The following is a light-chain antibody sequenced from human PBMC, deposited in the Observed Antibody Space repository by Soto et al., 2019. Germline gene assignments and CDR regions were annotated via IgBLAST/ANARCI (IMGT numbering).Light chain of an antibody. V-gene: IGKV1-9*01. CDR2: AAS. Sequence: DIQLTQSPSFLSASIGDRVTITCRASQAISSYLAWYQRKPGKAPELLIYAASTLQSGVPSRFSGSGSGTEFTLTISSLQPEDFATYYCQQVNSYPLTFGGGTKVEIK. CDR1: QAISSY. CDR3: QQVNSYPLT. J-gene: IGKJ4*01.